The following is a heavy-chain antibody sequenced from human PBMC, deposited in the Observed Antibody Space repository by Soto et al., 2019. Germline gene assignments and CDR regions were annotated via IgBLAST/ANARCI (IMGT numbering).Heavy chain of an antibody. CDR1: GFTFRNYY. J-gene: IGHJ6*02. D-gene: IGHD3-16*01. CDR2: ISTSGVSS. CDR3: AREFYYAMDA. Sequence: QVQLVESGGALVKPGGSLRLSCEVSGFTFRNYYMAWLRQAPGKGLEWVATISTSGVSSSYGDSVRGRFTISRDDAKNSLYLQMNRLRGEDTALYYCAREFYYAMDAWGQGTTVTVSS. V-gene: IGHV3-11*05.